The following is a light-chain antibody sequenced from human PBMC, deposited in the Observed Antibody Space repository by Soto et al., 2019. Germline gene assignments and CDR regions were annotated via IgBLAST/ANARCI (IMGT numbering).Light chain of an antibody. V-gene: IGKV3-15*01. J-gene: IGKJ1*01. CDR1: QSVGSN. CDR3: QQYNTTWT. CDR2: GAS. Sequence: EIVMTQSPATLSVSPGERATLSCRARQSVGSNVAWYQQKPGQAPRLLIYGASTRAAGIPARFSGSGSGTEFTLIISSLQSEDSAVYFCQQYNTTWTFGPGTKVEIK.